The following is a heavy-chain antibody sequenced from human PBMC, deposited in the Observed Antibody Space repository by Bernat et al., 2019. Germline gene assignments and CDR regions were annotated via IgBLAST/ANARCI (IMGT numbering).Heavy chain of an antibody. CDR1: GGSISSSSYY. CDR3: ARLGERATTFDY. J-gene: IGHJ4*02. Sequence: QLQLQESGPGLVKPSETLSLTCTFSGGSISSSSYYWGWIRQPPGKGLEWIGSIYYSGSTYYNPSLKSRVTISVDTSKNQFSLKLSSVTAADTAVYYCARLGERATTFDYWGQGTLVTVSS. V-gene: IGHV4-39*01. D-gene: IGHD5-24*01. CDR2: IYYSGST.